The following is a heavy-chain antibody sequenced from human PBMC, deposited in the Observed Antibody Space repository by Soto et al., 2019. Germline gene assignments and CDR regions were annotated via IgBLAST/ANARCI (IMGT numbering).Heavy chain of an antibody. D-gene: IGHD1-1*01. Sequence: QVQLVQSGAEVKKPGSSVKVSCKASGGTFSSYASSWVRQAPGQGLEWMGGIIPIFGTANYAPKFQGRVTITEDESTSTAYMELSSLRSEDTAVYYCARDDDTEPLSGMDVWGQGTTVTVSS. CDR2: IIPIFGTA. CDR3: ARDDDTEPLSGMDV. V-gene: IGHV1-69*12. J-gene: IGHJ6*02. CDR1: GGTFSSYA.